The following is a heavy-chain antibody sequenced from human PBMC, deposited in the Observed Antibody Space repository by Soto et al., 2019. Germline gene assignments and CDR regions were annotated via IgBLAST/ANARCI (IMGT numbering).Heavy chain of an antibody. CDR3: GRGRSGQIVVFY. V-gene: IGHV1-2*02. J-gene: IGHJ4*02. CDR1: GYTFTGHY. D-gene: IGHD1-26*01. CDR2: IGPESGAT. Sequence: AASVKVSCKTSGYTFTGHYIHWVRQAPQQGPEWMGEIGPESGATRYAQKFRGRVTMTMDTSITTVYMELKNLSPDDTAVYYCGRGRSGQIVVFYWGQGXPVTVYS.